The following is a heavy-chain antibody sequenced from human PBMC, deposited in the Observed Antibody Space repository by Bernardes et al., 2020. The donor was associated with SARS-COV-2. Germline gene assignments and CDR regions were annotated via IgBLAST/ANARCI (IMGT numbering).Heavy chain of an antibody. CDR3: ARDLIAVAGANYYYGMDV. V-gene: IGHV3-48*04. D-gene: IGHD6-19*01. Sequence: GGSLRLSCAASGFTFSSYSMNWVRQAPGKGLEWVSYISSSGSTIYYADSVKGRFTISRDNAKNSLYLQMNSLRAEDTAVYYCARDLIAVAGANYYYGMDVWGQGTTVTVSS. CDR2: ISSSGSTI. CDR1: GFTFSSYS. J-gene: IGHJ6*02.